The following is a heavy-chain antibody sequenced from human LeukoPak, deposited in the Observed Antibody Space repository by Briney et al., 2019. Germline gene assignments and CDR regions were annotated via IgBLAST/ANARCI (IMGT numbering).Heavy chain of an antibody. V-gene: IGHV1-2*02. CDR2: INPNSGGT. CDR3: ARDSPLAY. Sequence: GASVKVSCKASGYTFTGYYMHWVRQAPGQGLEWMGWINPNSGGTKYAQKFQGRVTMTRDTSISTAYMELSSLRPDDTAVYYCARDSPLAYWGQGALVTVSS. J-gene: IGHJ4*02. D-gene: IGHD3-16*01. CDR1: GYTFTGYY.